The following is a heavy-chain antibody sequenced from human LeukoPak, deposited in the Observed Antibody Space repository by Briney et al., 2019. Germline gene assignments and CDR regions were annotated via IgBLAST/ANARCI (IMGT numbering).Heavy chain of an antibody. CDR1: GYTFTGYY. J-gene: IGHJ4*02. CDR2: INPNSGGT. D-gene: IGHD6-25*01. Sequence: GASVKVSCKAPGYTFTGYYMHWVRQAPGQGLEWMGWINPNSGGTNYAQKFQGRVTMTRDTSISTACMELSRLRSDDTAVYFCARESSSGFDYWGQGTLVTVSS. V-gene: IGHV1-2*02. CDR3: ARESSSGFDY.